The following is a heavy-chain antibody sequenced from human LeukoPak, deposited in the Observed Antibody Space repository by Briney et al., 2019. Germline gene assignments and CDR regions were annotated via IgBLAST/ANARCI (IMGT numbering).Heavy chain of an antibody. J-gene: IGHJ4*02. Sequence: GGSLRLSCAASGFTFSSFGMHWVRQAPGQGLEWVAFILYDGTNKYYADSVKGRFTISRDNAKNSLYLQMNSLRAEDTAVYYCAREGIQLWNYFDYWGQGTLVTVSS. CDR1: GFTFSSFG. CDR2: ILYDGTNK. CDR3: AREGIQLWNYFDY. V-gene: IGHV3-30*02. D-gene: IGHD5-18*01.